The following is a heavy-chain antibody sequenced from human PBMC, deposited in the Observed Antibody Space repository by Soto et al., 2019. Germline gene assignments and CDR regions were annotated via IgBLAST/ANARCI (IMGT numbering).Heavy chain of an antibody. CDR3: ARPNYYYESRGYYDPKGNWFDP. CDR2: IIPIFGTA. CDR1: GGTLSSNG. D-gene: IGHD3-22*01. J-gene: IGHJ5*02. V-gene: IGHV1-69*01. Sequence: EQLVQSGAEVKKPGSSVKVSCKASGGTLSSNGISWVRQAPGQGLEWMGGIIPIFGTANYAQKFQGRVTITADESTSTAYLELSSLRSEDTAVYYCARPNYYYESRGYYDPKGNWFDPWGQGTLVTVSS.